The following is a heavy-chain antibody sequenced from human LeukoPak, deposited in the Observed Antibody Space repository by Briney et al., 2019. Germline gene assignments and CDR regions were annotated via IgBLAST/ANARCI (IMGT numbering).Heavy chain of an antibody. CDR3: AREGLYGDYDFFDY. CDR2: ISYDGSNK. CDR1: GFTFSSYA. Sequence: GRSLRLSCAASGFTFSSYAMHWVRQAPGKGLEWVAVISYDGSNKYYADSVKGRFTISRDNSKNTLYLQMNSLRAEDTAVYYCAREGLYGDYDFFDYWGQGTLVTVSS. D-gene: IGHD4-17*01. J-gene: IGHJ4*02. V-gene: IGHV3-30-3*01.